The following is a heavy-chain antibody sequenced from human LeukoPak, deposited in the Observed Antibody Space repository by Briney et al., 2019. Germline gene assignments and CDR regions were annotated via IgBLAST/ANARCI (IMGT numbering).Heavy chain of an antibody. CDR3: ARVGYSSGWYYFDY. D-gene: IGHD6-19*01. V-gene: IGHV3-7*01. CDR1: GFTFSRYW. CDR2: IKQDGSEK. Sequence: GGSLRLSCAVSGFTFSRYWMSWVRQAPGKGLEWVTNIKQDGSEKNYVDSVKGRFTISRDNSKNTLYLQMNSLRAEDTAVYYCARVGYSSGWYYFDYWGQGTLVTVSS. J-gene: IGHJ4*02.